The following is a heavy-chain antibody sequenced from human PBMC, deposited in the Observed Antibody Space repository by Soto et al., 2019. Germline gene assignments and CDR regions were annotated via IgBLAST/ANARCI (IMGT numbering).Heavy chain of an antibody. D-gene: IGHD2-15*01. V-gene: IGHV1-18*01. CDR1: GYTFTSYG. CDR2: ISAYNGST. Sequence: GASVKVSCKASGYTFTSYGISWVRQAPGQGLEWMGWISAYNGSTNYAQKFRGRVTMTRDTSTSTVYMELSSLRSEDTAVYYCARAYCSGGSCYSVFSFDAFDIWGQGTMVTVSS. J-gene: IGHJ3*02. CDR3: ARAYCSGGSCYSVFSFDAFDI.